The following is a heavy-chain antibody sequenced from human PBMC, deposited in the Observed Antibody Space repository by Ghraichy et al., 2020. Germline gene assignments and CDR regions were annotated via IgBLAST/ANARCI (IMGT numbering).Heavy chain of an antibody. CDR3: ARDKDLGYSGYDSFDP. Sequence: ASVKVSCKASGYSFTDHYIHWVRQAPGQGLEWMGWIDPNTGGTNYVQKFQGRVTMTRDTSINTAYMELSSLRSDDTAVYYCARDKDLGYSGYDSFDPWCQGTLVTVSS. J-gene: IGHJ5*02. CDR2: IDPNTGGT. D-gene: IGHD5-12*01. V-gene: IGHV1-2*02. CDR1: GYSFTDHY.